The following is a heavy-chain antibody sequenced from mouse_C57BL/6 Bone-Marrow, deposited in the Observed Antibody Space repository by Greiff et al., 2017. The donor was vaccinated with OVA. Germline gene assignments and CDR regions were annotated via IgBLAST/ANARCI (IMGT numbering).Heavy chain of an antibody. CDR1: GYTFTSYW. D-gene: IGHD2-10*02. V-gene: IGHV1-59*01. CDR3: ARVWSYAMDY. J-gene: IGHJ4*01. Sequence: QVQLQQPGAELVRPGTSVKLSCKASGYTFTSYWMHWVKQRPGQGLEWIGVIDPSDSYTNYNQKFKGKATLTVDTSSSTAYMQLSSLTSEDSAVYYCARVWSYAMDYWGQGTSVTVSS. CDR2: IDPSDSYT.